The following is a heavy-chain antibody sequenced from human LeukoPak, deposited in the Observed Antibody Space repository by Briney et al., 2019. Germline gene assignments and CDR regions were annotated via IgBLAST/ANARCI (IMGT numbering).Heavy chain of an antibody. Sequence: SETLSLTCNVSGASFSDYYWTWVRQPPGEGLEWIGYIYYSGSTNYNPSLRSRVTISVDTSKNQFSLNLSSVTAADTAVYYCASQSITIFGVVPGYGFDVWGHGTMVTVSS. CDR3: ASQSITIFGVVPGYGFDV. CDR2: IYYSGST. V-gene: IGHV4-59*01. CDR1: GASFSDYY. J-gene: IGHJ3*01. D-gene: IGHD3-3*01.